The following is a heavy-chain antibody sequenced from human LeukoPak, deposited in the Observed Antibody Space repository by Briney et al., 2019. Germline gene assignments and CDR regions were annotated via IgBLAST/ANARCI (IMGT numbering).Heavy chain of an antibody. CDR1: GLTFSSYA. Sequence: GGSLRLSCAASGLTFSSYAMSWVRQAPGKGLEWVSAISGSGGSTYYADSVKGRFTISRDNSKNTLYLQMNSLRAEDTAVYYCATYCSGGSCYSFIRPDDYWGQGTLATVSS. CDR3: ATYCSGGSCYSFIRPDDY. V-gene: IGHV3-23*01. D-gene: IGHD2-15*01. CDR2: ISGSGGST. J-gene: IGHJ4*02.